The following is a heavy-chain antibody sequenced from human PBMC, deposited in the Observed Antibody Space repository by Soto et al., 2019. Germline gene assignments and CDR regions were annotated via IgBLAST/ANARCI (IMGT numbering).Heavy chain of an antibody. D-gene: IGHD3-10*01. V-gene: IGHV3-30*18. CDR2: ISYDGSNK. J-gene: IGHJ4*02. CDR1: GFTFSSYG. CDR3: AKGYYYGSGSSIDY. Sequence: QLQLVESGGGVVQPGRSLRLSCAASGFTFSSYGMHWVRQAPGKGLEWVAVISYDGSNKYYADSVKGRFTISRDNSKNTLYLQMNSLRAEDTAVYYCAKGYYYGSGSSIDYWGQGTLVTISS.